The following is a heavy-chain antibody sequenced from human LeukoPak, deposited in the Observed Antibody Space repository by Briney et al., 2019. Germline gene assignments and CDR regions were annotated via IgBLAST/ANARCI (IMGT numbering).Heavy chain of an antibody. V-gene: IGHV4-34*01. CDR3: GSLDYGDYGGGYYYYGMDV. Sequence: SETLSLTCAVYGGSFSGYYWSWIRQPPGKGLEWIGGINHSGSTNYNPSLKSRVTISVDTSKNQFSLKLSSVTAADTAVYYCGSLDYGDYGGGYYYYGMDVWGQGTTVTVSS. CDR1: GGSFSGYY. J-gene: IGHJ6*02. D-gene: IGHD4-17*01. CDR2: INHSGST.